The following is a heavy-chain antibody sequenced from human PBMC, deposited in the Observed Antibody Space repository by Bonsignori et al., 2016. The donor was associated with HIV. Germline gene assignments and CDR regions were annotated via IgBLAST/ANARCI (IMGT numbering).Heavy chain of an antibody. V-gene: IGHV4-39*07. Sequence: WIRQPPGKGLEWIGSIYYSGSTYYNPSLKSRVTISVDTSKNQFSLKLSSVTAADTAVYYCARTTGNRYYYYYYMDVWGKGTTVTVSS. D-gene: IGHD1-1*01. CDR3: ARTTGNRYYYYYYMDV. CDR2: IYYSGST. J-gene: IGHJ6*03.